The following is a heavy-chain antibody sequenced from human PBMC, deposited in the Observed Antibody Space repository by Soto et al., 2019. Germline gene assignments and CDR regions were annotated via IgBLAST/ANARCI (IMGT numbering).Heavy chain of an antibody. CDR1: GFTFSAYA. CDR2: VGGSDTDK. D-gene: IGHD2-8*01. Sequence: GGSLRLSCAASGFTFSAYAMSWVRQAPGKGLQWVSGVGGSDTDKHYADSVRGRFTVSRDNSKNTLYLQMNSLRADDTAVYYCAKDATAVNGVRDPSDMWGKRTEVTVSS. CDR3: AKDATAVNGVRDPSDM. V-gene: IGHV3-23*01. J-gene: IGHJ6*03.